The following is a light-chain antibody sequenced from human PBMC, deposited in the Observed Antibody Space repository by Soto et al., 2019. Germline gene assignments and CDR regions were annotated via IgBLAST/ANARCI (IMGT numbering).Light chain of an antibody. CDR1: SGDVGNYNL. Sequence: QSALTQPASVSGSPGQSITISCTGSSGDVGNYNLVSWYQQHPGKPPNVIIYEVNKRPSGVSNRFSGAKSGNTASLTISGLQAEDDSYYSCCSYAGLRVFGGGTKLTVL. J-gene: IGLJ3*02. CDR3: CSYAGLRV. CDR2: EVN. V-gene: IGLV2-23*02.